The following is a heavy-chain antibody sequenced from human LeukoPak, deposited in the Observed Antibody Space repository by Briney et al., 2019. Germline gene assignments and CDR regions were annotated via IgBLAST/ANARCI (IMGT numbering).Heavy chain of an antibody. CDR3: ARDLSSGWYLSSASYYFDY. CDR1: GFTFSSYE. D-gene: IGHD6-19*01. Sequence: GGSLRLSCAASGFTFSSYEMSWVRQAPGKGLEWVSYISSSGSTIYYADSVKGRFTISRDNAKNSLYLQMNSLRAEDTAVYYCARDLSSGWYLSSASYYFDYWGQGTLVTVSS. V-gene: IGHV3-48*03. CDR2: ISSSGSTI. J-gene: IGHJ4*02.